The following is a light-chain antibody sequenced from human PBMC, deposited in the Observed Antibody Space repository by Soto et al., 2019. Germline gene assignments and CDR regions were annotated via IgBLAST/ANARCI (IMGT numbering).Light chain of an antibody. CDR1: SSDVGGYNF. Sequence: QSVLTQPPSASGSPGQSVTISCSGTSSDVGGYNFVSWYQYHPGKAPKLIIYEVTKRPSGVPDRFSGSKSGNTASLTVSGLQAEDEADYYCCSCAGGKFVFGTGTKVTVL. V-gene: IGLV2-8*01. CDR2: EVT. J-gene: IGLJ1*01. CDR3: CSCAGGKFV.